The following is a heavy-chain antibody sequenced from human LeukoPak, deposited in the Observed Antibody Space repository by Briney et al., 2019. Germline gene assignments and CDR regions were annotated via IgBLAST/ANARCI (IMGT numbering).Heavy chain of an antibody. Sequence: PSQTLSLTCTVSGGSISSGGYYWSWIRQHPGKGLEWIGYIYYSGSTYYNPSLKSRVTISVDTSKNQFSLKLSSVTAADTAVCYCARGSRDSSRSTRFDYWGQGTLVTVSS. J-gene: IGHJ4*02. CDR2: IYYSGST. CDR1: GGSISSGGYY. V-gene: IGHV4-31*03. D-gene: IGHD6-13*01. CDR3: ARGSRDSSRSTRFDY.